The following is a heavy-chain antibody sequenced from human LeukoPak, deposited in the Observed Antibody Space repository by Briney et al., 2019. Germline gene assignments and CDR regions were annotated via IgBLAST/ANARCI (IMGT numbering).Heavy chain of an antibody. J-gene: IGHJ3*02. CDR3: ARGNYYDSRTYYRAFDI. D-gene: IGHD3-22*01. Sequence: SETLSLTCTVSGGSISSYYWSWIRQPAGKGLEWIGRIYTSGSTNYNSSLRSRLTISVDRSKNQFSLRLSSVTAADTAMYYCARGNYYDSRTYYRAFDIWGQGTMVTVSS. V-gene: IGHV4-4*07. CDR2: IYTSGST. CDR1: GGSISSYY.